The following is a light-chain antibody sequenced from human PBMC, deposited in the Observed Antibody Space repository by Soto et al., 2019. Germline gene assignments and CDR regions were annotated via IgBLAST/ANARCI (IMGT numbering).Light chain of an antibody. CDR2: GAS. Sequence: IVLTQSPGTLSLSXGERATIWCRGSLSVSNKYLAWYQQKPXQAPRLLIYGASNRDTGITDRFSGSGSGKDFTLTISRLEPEDFAVYHCQQYGSSGTFGQGTKVDIK. J-gene: IGKJ1*01. V-gene: IGKV3-20*01. CDR3: QQYGSSGT. CDR1: LSVSNKY.